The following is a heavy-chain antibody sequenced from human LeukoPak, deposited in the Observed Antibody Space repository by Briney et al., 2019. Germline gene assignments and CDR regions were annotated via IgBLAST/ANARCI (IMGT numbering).Heavy chain of an antibody. J-gene: IGHJ6*02. CDR2: IYYSGST. CDR1: GGSISSCY. V-gene: IGHV4-59*01. CDR3: ARSVGFCGGDCYSYYYYGMDV. Sequence: PSETLSLTCTVAGGSISSCYWSWVRQPPGKGLEWIGYIYYSGSTNYNPSLKSRVTISVDTSKNQFSLKLSSVTAADTAVYYCARSVGFCGGDCYSYYYYGMDVWGQGTTVTVSS. D-gene: IGHD2-21*02.